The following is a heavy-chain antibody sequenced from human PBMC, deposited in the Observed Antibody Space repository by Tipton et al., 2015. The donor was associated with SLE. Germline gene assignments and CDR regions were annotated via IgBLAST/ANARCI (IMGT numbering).Heavy chain of an antibody. CDR3: ARRGSSGYYSFDAFDI. Sequence: TLSLTCTVSGGSISSHYWSWIRQPPGKGLEWIGYIYYSGSTNYNPSLKSRVTISVDTSKNQFSLNLSSVTAADTAVYYCARRGSSGYYSFDAFDIWGQGTMVTVSS. V-gene: IGHV4-59*11. D-gene: IGHD3-22*01. CDR2: IYYSGST. J-gene: IGHJ3*02. CDR1: GGSISSHY.